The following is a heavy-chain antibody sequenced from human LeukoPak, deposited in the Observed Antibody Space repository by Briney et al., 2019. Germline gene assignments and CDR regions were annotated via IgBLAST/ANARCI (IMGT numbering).Heavy chain of an antibody. CDR3: AREPGIAVARPQYFDY. CDR1: GYTFTSYY. Sequence: ASVKVSCKASGYTFTSYYMHWVRQAPGQGLEWMGIINPSGGSTSYAQKFQGRVTMTRDTSTSTVYMELSSLRSEDTAVYYCAREPGIAVARPQYFDYWGQGPLVTVSS. J-gene: IGHJ4*02. D-gene: IGHD6-19*01. CDR2: INPSGGST. V-gene: IGHV1-46*01.